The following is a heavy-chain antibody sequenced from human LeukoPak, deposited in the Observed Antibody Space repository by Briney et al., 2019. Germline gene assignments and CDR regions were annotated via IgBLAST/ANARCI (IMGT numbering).Heavy chain of an antibody. J-gene: IGHJ4*02. V-gene: IGHV7-4-1*01. Sequence: ASAKVSFKASGYTFTSNAVNLVPQAPGQGPEWMGWINTNTGDPTYAPGLSGRFVFSLDTSVSTAYLQIDSHKTEDTAVYYCARGGGDGYTCDYWGQGTLVTVSS. CDR1: GYTFTSNA. CDR2: INTNTGDP. D-gene: IGHD5-24*01. CDR3: ARGGGDGYTCDY.